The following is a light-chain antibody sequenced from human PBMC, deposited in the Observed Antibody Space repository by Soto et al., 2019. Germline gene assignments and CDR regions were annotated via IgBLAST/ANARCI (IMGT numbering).Light chain of an antibody. CDR3: HQYDSWT. J-gene: IGKJ1*01. V-gene: IGKV3-20*01. CDR2: GGS. Sequence: EIVLTQSPGTLSLSPGERATLSCRASQSFNSIYLAWYQQKPGQAPRLLIYGGSSRATGIPDRFSGSGSGTDFTLTISRLEPEDFAVYYCHQYDSWTFGQGTKVDIK. CDR1: QSFNSIY.